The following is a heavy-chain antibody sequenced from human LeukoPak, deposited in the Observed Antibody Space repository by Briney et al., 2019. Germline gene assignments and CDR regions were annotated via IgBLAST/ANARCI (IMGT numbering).Heavy chain of an antibody. CDR3: ARGYSSGWELDY. Sequence: GGSLRLSCAASGFTFSSYAMHWVRQAPGKGLEYVSAISSNGGSTYYANSVKGRFTTSRDNSKNTLYLQMGSLRAEDMAVYYCARGYSSGWELDYWGQGTLVTVSS. CDR2: ISSNGGST. J-gene: IGHJ4*02. D-gene: IGHD6-19*01. V-gene: IGHV3-64*01. CDR1: GFTFSSYA.